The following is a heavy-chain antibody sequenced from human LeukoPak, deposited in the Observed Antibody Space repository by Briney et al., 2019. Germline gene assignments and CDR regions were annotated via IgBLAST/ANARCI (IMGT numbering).Heavy chain of an antibody. Sequence: ASVKVSCKASGYTFTSYYIHWVRQAPGQGLEWMGMINPSGGIATFAQKFQGRLTMTRDTSTSTVYMELSSLRSEDTAVYYCARVFDSDHAYNWFDPWGQGTLVTVSS. V-gene: IGHV1-46*01. CDR2: INPSGGIA. CDR1: GYTFTSYY. CDR3: ARVFDSDHAYNWFDP. D-gene: IGHD1-14*01. J-gene: IGHJ5*02.